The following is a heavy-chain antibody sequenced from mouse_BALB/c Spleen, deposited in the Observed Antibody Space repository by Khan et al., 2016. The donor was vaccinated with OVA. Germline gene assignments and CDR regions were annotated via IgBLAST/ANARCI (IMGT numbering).Heavy chain of an antibody. J-gene: IGHJ3*01. CDR3: ARDYWFVY. Sequence: EVKLVESGGGLVKPGGSLKVSCAASGFTFSNYAMSWVRQTPEKRLEWVASISTGDTTYYPDSVKGRFTISRDNARNILYLQMSSLRSDDTAMYYCARDYWFVYWGQGTLVTVS. V-gene: IGHV5-6-5*01. CDR2: ISTGDTT. CDR1: GFTFSNYA.